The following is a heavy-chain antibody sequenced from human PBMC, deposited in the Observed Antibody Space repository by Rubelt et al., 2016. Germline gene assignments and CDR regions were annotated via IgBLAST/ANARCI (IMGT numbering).Heavy chain of an antibody. V-gene: IGHV1-46*01. Sequence: QVQLVQSGAEVKKPGASVKVSCKASGYTFTSHYMHWVRQAPGQGLEWMGIINPSGGSTSYAQKCQGGVTMTRDTSTSTVYMELRSLGSDDTAVYYCARVSGTTNNWFDPWGQGTLVTVSS. J-gene: IGHJ5*02. CDR1: GYTFTSHY. D-gene: IGHD1-1*01. CDR3: ARVSGTTNNWFDP. CDR2: INPSGGST.